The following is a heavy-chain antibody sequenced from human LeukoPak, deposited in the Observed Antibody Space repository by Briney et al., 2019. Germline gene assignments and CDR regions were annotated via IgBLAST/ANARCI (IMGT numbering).Heavy chain of an antibody. CDR1: GFTFSSYW. J-gene: IGHJ5*02. CDR2: INSDESSA. CDR3: ARGRVVAAAGTFDP. V-gene: IGHV3-74*01. D-gene: IGHD6-13*01. Sequence: GGSLRLSCVASGFTFSSYWMHWVRQAPGKGLVWVSRINSDESSATYADSVKGRFTISRDSAKNTLYLQMNSLRAEDTAVYYCARGRVVAAAGTFDPWGQGTLVTVSS.